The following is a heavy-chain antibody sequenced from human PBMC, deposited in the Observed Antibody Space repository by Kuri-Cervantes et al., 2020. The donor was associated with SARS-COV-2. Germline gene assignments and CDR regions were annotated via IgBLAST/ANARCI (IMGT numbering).Heavy chain of an antibody. J-gene: IGHJ4*02. Sequence: GGSLRPSCAASGFTFSSYSMNWVRQAPGKGLEWVSSISSSSSYIYYADSVKGRFTISRDNSKNTLYLQMNSLRAEDTAVYYCADDYGDYRTPFDYWGQGTLVTVSS. CDR2: ISSSSSYI. D-gene: IGHD4-17*01. CDR1: GFTFSSYS. V-gene: IGHV3-21*01. CDR3: ADDYGDYRTPFDY.